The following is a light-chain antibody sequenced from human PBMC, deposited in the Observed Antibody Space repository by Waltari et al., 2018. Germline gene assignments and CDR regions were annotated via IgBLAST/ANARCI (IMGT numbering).Light chain of an antibody. CDR3: QQYYSTPYT. CDR1: QSVLYSSNNKNY. V-gene: IGKV4-1*01. J-gene: IGKJ2*01. Sequence: DIVMTQSPDSLAVSLGERATINYKSSQSVLYSSNNKNYLAWYKPKPGQPPKLLIYVASTREAGVPDRVSGSGSGTDFTLTISSLRVEDVAVYYCQQYYSTPYTFGQGTKLEIK. CDR2: VAS.